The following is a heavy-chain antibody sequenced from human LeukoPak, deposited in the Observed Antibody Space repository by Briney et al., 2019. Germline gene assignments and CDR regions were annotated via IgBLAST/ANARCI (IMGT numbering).Heavy chain of an antibody. V-gene: IGHV3-74*03. J-gene: IGHJ4*02. CDR1: GFIFITYW. CDR3: ARDLDYGGRSNFDH. CDR2: INWGGSSI. D-gene: IGHD4-23*01. Sequence: GGSLRLTCAASGFIFITYWMHWVRQAPGKGLVWVSRINWGGSSIMYADSVRGRFTISRDNAKNTLYLQMNSLRAEDTAVYYCARDLDYGGRSNFDHWGQGTLVTVSS.